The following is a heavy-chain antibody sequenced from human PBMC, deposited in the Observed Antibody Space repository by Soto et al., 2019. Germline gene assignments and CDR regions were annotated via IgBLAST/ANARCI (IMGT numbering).Heavy chain of an antibody. D-gene: IGHD3-9*01. V-gene: IGHV3-23*01. CDR1: GFTCKNYD. J-gene: IGHJ4*02. CDR2: ISGSGAIT. CDR3: AKDRQFRSYYESAGHYNN. Sequence: EVQLLESGGGLVQPGGSLRLSCVASGFTCKNYDMRWVRQAPGQGLEWVSGISGSGAITYYADSVRGRFTISRANSKNTLYLQLNSLGAEDTAIYYCAKDRQFRSYYESAGHYNNWGQGTLVTVSS.